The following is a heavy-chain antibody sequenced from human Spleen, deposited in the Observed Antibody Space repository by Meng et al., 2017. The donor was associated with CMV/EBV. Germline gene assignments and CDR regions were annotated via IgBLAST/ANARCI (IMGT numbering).Heavy chain of an antibody. V-gene: IGHV1-18*04. Sequence: ASVKVSCKASGNTFTEYLIYWARQAPGQGLEWMGWIDPDSGHTNYAQKLQGRVTMTTDTSTTTAYMELRSLRSDDTAVYYCARGVGKRTVSSYFDHWGQGTPVTVSS. D-gene: IGHD5/OR15-5a*01. CDR3: ARGVGKRTVSSYFDH. CDR2: IDPDSGHT. CDR1: GNTFTEYL. J-gene: IGHJ4*02.